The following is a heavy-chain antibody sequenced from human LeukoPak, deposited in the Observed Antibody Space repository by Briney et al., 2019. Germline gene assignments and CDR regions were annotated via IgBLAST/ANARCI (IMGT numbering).Heavy chain of an antibody. D-gene: IGHD6-13*01. CDR1: GFIFSSHW. CDR3: ARVSRFPGIASDY. V-gene: IGHV3-74*01. CDR2: ISSDGFST. Sequence: GGSLRLSCAASGFIFSSHWMHWVRQAPGKGLVWVSRISSDGFSTSYADSVKGRFTVSRDNAKNTLYLQMNSLRPEDTAVYYCARVSRFPGIASDYWGQGSLVTVSS. J-gene: IGHJ4*02.